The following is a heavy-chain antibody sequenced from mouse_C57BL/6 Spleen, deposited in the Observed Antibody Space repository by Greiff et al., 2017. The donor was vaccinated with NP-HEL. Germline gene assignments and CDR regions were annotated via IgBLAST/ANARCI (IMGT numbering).Heavy chain of an antibody. J-gene: IGHJ2*01. CDR2: INYDGSST. V-gene: IGHV5-16*01. CDR1: GFTFSDYY. Sequence: EVQLQESEGGLVQPGSSMKLSCTASGFTFSDYYMAWVRQVPEKGLEWVANINYDGSSTYYLDSLKSRFIISRDNAKNILYLQMSSLKSEDTATYYCARAGGNPYYFDYWGQGTTLTVSS. D-gene: IGHD2-1*01. CDR3: ARAGGNPYYFDY.